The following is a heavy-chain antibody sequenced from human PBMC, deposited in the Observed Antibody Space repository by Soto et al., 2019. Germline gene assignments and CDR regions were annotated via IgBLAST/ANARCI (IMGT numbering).Heavy chain of an antibody. Sequence: PSETLSLTCTVSGGSISSGGYYWSWIREHPGKGLYWIGYIYYSGSTYYNPSLQSRVTISVDTSKNQFSLKLSSVTAADTAVYYCARGLIRYCSGGNCYSGYNWFDPWGQGTLVTVSS. CDR2: IYYSGST. CDR3: ARGLIRYCSGGNCYSGYNWFDP. J-gene: IGHJ5*02. D-gene: IGHD2-15*01. CDR1: GGSISSGGYY. V-gene: IGHV4-31*03.